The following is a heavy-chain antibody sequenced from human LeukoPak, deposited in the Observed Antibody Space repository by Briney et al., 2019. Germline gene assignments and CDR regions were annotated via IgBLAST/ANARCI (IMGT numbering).Heavy chain of an antibody. V-gene: IGHV3-21*01. Sequence: PGGSLRLSCAASGFTFSFYTMNWVRQAPGKGLEWVSSISNNSSYKYYADSVKGRFSISRDNAKNSLYLQMNSLRAEDTAVYYCARESSSSPYYYYGMDVWGQGTTVTVSS. CDR2: ISNNSSYK. CDR1: GFTFSFYT. D-gene: IGHD6-13*01. CDR3: ARESSSSPYYYYGMDV. J-gene: IGHJ6*02.